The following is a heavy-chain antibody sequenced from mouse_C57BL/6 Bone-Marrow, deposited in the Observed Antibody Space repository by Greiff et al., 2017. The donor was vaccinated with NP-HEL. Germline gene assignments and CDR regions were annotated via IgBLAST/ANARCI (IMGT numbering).Heavy chain of an antibody. V-gene: IGHV1-55*01. J-gene: IGHJ4*01. CDR2: IYPGSCST. CDR1: GYTFTSYW. CDR3: ARGLRLLYAMDY. Sequence: QLQQPGAELVKPGASVKMSCKASGYTFTSYWLTWVKQRPGHGLEWLGDIYPGSCSTNYNETFKCKATLTVDTSSSTAYMQLSSLTSEDSAVYYCARGLRLLYAMDYWGQGTSVTVSS. D-gene: IGHD2-4*01.